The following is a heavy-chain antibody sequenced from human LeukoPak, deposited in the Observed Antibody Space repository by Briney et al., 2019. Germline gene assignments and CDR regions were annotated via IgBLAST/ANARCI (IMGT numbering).Heavy chain of an antibody. CDR2: IYYSGST. Sequence: SETLSLTCTVSGGSISSGGYYWSWIRQHPGKGLEWIGYIYYSGSTYYNPSLKSRVTISVDTSKNQFSLKLSSVTAADTAVYYCARDRWSSGWSHNWFDPWGRGTLVTVSS. V-gene: IGHV4-31*03. CDR1: GGSISSGGYY. D-gene: IGHD6-19*01. CDR3: ARDRWSSGWSHNWFDP. J-gene: IGHJ5*02.